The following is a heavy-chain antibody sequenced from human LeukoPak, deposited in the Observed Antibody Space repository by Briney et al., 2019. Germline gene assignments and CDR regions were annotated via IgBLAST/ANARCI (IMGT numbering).Heavy chain of an antibody. Sequence: GSLRLSCAASGFIFSRYGMSWVRQPPGKGLEWIGNINYSRNPYYNPSLKSRVTISVDTSKNQFSLKLTSVTAADTAVYYCARETSQKGAHYMDVWGKGTTVTISS. CDR3: ARETSQKGAHYMDV. CDR1: GFIFSRYG. J-gene: IGHJ6*03. D-gene: IGHD3-16*01. CDR2: INYSRNP. V-gene: IGHV4-39*07.